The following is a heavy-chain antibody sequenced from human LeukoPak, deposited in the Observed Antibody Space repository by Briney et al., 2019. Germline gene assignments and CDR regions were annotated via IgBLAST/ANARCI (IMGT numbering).Heavy chain of an antibody. V-gene: IGHV3-23*01. Sequence: GGSLRLSCAASGFTFSSYAMSWVRQAPGKGLEWVSAISGSGGSTYYADSVKGRFTISRDNSKNTLYLQMNSLRAEDTVVYYCAKFGGSYYYFDYWGQGTLVTVSS. CDR1: GFTFSSYA. CDR2: ISGSGGST. D-gene: IGHD1-26*01. CDR3: AKFGGSYYYFDY. J-gene: IGHJ4*02.